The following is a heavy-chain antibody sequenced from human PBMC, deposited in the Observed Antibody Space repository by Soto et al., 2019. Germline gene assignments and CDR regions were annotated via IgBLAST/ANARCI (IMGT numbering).Heavy chain of an antibody. V-gene: IGHV4-4*02. CDR1: GGSISSSNW. CDR2: IYHSGST. D-gene: IGHD6-19*01. J-gene: IGHJ4*02. Sequence: QVQLQESGPGLVKPSGTLSLTCAVSGGSISSSNWWSWVRQPPGKGLEWIGEIYHSGSTNYNPSRTRRVSIPVNXSKNQFSLKLSSVTAADTAVYYCARVAVAGTRYDYWGQGTLVTVSS. CDR3: ARVAVAGTRYDY.